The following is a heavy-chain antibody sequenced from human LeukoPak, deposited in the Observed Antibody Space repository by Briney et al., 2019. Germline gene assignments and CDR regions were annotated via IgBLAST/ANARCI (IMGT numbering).Heavy chain of an antibody. V-gene: IGHV3-30*02. CDR2: IHFDGNNK. D-gene: IGHD3-10*01. CDR1: GFTFNSFG. J-gene: IGHJ4*02. Sequence: GGSLRLSCAASGFTFNSFGMHWVRQAPGKGLEWVAFIHFDGNNKYYADSVMGRFTISRDNSKNTLYLQMNSLRAEDTALYYCANTYFYASATYWGQGTLVTVSS. CDR3: ANTYFYASATY.